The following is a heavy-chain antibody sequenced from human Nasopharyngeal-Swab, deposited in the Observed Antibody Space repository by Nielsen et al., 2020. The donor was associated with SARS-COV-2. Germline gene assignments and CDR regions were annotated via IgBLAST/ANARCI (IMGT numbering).Heavy chain of an antibody. D-gene: IGHD7-27*01. CDR3: ARGLSGIVPSPILGLGPYYYYYYMDV. Sequence: SETLSLTCAVYGGSFSADYWGWIRQTPCRGLAWIGEINHSGSTNYNPSLKSRVTISVVPSKNQFSLRLSSATAADTAVYYCARGLSGIVPSPILGLGPYYYYYYMDVWGKGTTVTVSS. V-gene: IGHV4-34*01. CDR1: GGSFSADY. J-gene: IGHJ6*03. CDR2: INHSGST.